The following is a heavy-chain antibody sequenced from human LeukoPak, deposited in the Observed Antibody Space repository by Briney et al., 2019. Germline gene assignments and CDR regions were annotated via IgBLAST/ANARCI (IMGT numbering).Heavy chain of an antibody. V-gene: IGHV3-23*01. CDR2: ISGSGGST. CDR1: GFTFSSYA. CDR3: AKGGSSWYPFDY. D-gene: IGHD6-13*01. Sequence: GSLRLSCAASGFTFSSYAMSWVRQAPGKGLEWVSAISGSGGSTYYADSVKGRFPISRDNSKNTLYLQMNSLRAEDTAVYYCAKGGSSWYPFDYWGQGTLVTVSS. J-gene: IGHJ4*02.